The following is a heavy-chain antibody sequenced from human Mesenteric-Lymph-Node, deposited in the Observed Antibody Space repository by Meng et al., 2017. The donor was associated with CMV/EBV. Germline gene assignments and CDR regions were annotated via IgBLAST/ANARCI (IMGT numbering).Heavy chain of an antibody. D-gene: IGHD3-22*01. CDR3: ARDHGGSGYEGNFDY. J-gene: IGHJ4*02. Sequence: ASVKVSCKASGYTFTSYGISWVRQAPGQGLEWMGWISAYNGNTNYAEKLQGRVTMNTDTSTSTAYMELRSLRSDDTAVYYCARDHGGSGYEGNFDYWGQGTLVTVSS. CDR1: GYTFTSYG. CDR2: ISAYNGNT. V-gene: IGHV1-18*01.